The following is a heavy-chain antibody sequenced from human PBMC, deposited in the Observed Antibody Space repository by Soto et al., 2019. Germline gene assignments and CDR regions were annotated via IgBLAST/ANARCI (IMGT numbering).Heavy chain of an antibody. J-gene: IGHJ4*02. Sequence: QVQLVESGGGVVQPGRSLRLSCAASGFTFSSYAMHWVRQAPGKGLEWVAVISYDGSNKYYADSVKGRFTISRDNSKNTLYLQMNSLRAEDTAVYYCAREGDYSNPPGDYWGQGTLVTVSS. CDR2: ISYDGSNK. CDR3: AREGDYSNPPGDY. V-gene: IGHV3-30-3*01. D-gene: IGHD4-4*01. CDR1: GFTFSSYA.